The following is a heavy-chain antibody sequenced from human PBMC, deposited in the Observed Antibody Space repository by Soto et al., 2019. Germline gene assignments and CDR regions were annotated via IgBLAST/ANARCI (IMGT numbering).Heavy chain of an antibody. Sequence: SQTLSLTCAISGDSVSSNTAAWKSVRPSPSGGLEWLGRTYYRSKWYNDYAFSVKGRITINHDTSKTQFSLHLTSVIPEDTAVYYCIREPSFRGGLLARNGMDVWGQGTTVTVS. D-gene: IGHD3-10*01. J-gene: IGHJ6*02. CDR3: IREPSFRGGLLARNGMDV. V-gene: IGHV6-1*01. CDR1: GDSVSSNTAA. CDR2: TYYRSKWYN.